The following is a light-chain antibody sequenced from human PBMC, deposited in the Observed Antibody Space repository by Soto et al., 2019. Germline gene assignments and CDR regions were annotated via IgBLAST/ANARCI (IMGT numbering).Light chain of an antibody. CDR1: QSISVS. Sequence: IQMTQSPSTLSASVGDTVTITCRASQSISVSLAWYQQKPGKAPNLLIYDASTLQGGVPSRFSGSGSGTEFTLTVTSLQPEEFATYFCQQYDKYSTFGQGTKVDVK. CDR3: QQYDKYST. J-gene: IGKJ1*01. V-gene: IGKV1-5*01. CDR2: DAS.